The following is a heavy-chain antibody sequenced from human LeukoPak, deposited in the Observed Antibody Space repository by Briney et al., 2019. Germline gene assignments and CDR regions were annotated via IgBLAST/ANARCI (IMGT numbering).Heavy chain of an antibody. CDR3: ARSLYGSGSYYDAFDI. J-gene: IGHJ3*02. V-gene: IGHV3-21*01. Sequence: GGSLRLSCAASGFTFSSFGMNWVRQAPGKGREWVSSISSSGGYIYYADSVKGRFTISGDNAKNSLYLQMNSLRAEDTAVYYCARSLYGSGSYYDAFDIWGQGTMVTVSS. D-gene: IGHD3-10*01. CDR1: GFTFSSFG. CDR2: ISSSGGYI.